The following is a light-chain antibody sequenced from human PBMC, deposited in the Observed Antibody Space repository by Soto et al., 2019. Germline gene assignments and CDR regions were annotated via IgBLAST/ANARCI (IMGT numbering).Light chain of an antibody. V-gene: IGKV1-12*01. Sequence: DIQMTQSPSTLSASVGDRVTITCRASQSISSWLAWYQQKPGKAPKLLIYAASNLQNEVPSRFSGSGSGTDFTLTISSLQPEDFATYYCQQAKNFPWTFGQGTRVEIK. CDR1: QSISSW. CDR2: AAS. J-gene: IGKJ1*01. CDR3: QQAKNFPWT.